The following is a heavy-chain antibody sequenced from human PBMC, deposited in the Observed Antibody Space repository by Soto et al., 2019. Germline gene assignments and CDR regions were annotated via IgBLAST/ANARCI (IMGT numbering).Heavy chain of an antibody. Sequence: AASVKVSCKASGGTFSSYAISWVRQAPGQGLEWMGGIIPIFGTANYAQKFQGRVTITADESTSTAYMELSSLRSEDTAVYCCARRDSGSPFDYWGQGTLVTVSS. V-gene: IGHV1-69*13. CDR1: GGTFSSYA. D-gene: IGHD1-26*01. CDR2: IIPIFGTA. J-gene: IGHJ4*02. CDR3: ARRDSGSPFDY.